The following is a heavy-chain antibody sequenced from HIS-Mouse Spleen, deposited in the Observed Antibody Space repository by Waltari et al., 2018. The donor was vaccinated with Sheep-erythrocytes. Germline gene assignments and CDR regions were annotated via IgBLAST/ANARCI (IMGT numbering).Heavy chain of an antibody. CDR2: MNPNSGNT. CDR3: ARGIAAAGTDWFDP. Sequence: QVQLVQSGAEVKKPGASVKVSCKASGYTFTSYDINWVRQATGKGLEWMGWMNPNSGNTGYAQKVQGRVTMTRNTSISTAYMELSSLRSEDTAVYYCARGIAAAGTDWFDPWGQGTLVTVSS. J-gene: IGHJ5*02. D-gene: IGHD6-13*01. V-gene: IGHV1-8*01. CDR1: GYTFTSYD.